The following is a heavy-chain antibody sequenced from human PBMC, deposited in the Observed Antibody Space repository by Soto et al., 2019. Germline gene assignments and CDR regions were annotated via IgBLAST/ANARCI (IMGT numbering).Heavy chain of an antibody. Sequence: SETLSLPWTLTADSIRSISYYWVWIIHAQGKGLESIGSIYYSGSTYNNPSLRSRVSMSIDTSKDQFSLKLKSVTAADTALYFCARQRTSVVTQAYFDVWGPGSLVTVSS. CDR1: ADSIRSISYY. CDR3: ARQRTSVVTQAYFDV. D-gene: IGHD2-21*02. CDR2: IYYSGST. J-gene: IGHJ4*02. V-gene: IGHV4-39*01.